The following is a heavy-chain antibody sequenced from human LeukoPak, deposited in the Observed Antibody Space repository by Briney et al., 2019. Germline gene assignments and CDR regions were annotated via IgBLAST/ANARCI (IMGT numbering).Heavy chain of an antibody. D-gene: IGHD4-23*01. Sequence: SGGSVRLSCAASGFTFSSHWMSWVRQAPGEGLEWVANINQGGSETYYVDSVKGRFTISRDNAKNSLYLQMNSLTAEDTAVFYCVRDYGGIGIDYWGQGTLVTVSS. CDR1: GFTFSSHW. J-gene: IGHJ4*02. CDR3: VRDYGGIGIDY. CDR2: INQGGSET. V-gene: IGHV3-7*01.